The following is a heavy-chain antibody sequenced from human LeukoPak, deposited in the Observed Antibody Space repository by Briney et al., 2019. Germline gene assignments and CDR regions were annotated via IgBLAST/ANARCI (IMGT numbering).Heavy chain of an antibody. CDR2: IYDGGTS. Sequence: SETLSLTCTVSGGSITSYYWTWIRQPPGKGLEWVAYIYDGGTSNYNPSLKSRVTISVDTSKNQFSLSLSSVTAADTAVYYCARSNGWYSFDYWGQGTLVTVSS. CDR3: ARSNGWYSFDY. CDR1: GGSITSYY. V-gene: IGHV4-59*01. D-gene: IGHD6-19*01. J-gene: IGHJ4*02.